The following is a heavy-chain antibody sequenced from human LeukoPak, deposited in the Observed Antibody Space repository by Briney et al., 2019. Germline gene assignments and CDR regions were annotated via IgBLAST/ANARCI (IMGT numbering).Heavy chain of an antibody. CDR2: ISAYNGNT. Sequence: ASVQVSCKASGYTFTSYGISWVRQAPGQGLEWMGWISAYNGNTNYAQKLQGRVTMTTDTSTSTAYMELRSLRSDDTAVYYCARDRNSGSYWGDAFDIWGQGTMVTVSS. D-gene: IGHD1-26*01. CDR3: ARDRNSGSYWGDAFDI. CDR1: GYTFTSYG. V-gene: IGHV1-18*01. J-gene: IGHJ3*02.